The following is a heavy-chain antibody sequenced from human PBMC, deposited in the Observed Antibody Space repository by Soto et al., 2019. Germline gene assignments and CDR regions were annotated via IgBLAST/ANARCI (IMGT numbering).Heavy chain of an antibody. CDR2: IHYSGIT. CDR3: TGALLKSLDY. CDR1: GASISTSYW. Sequence: SETLSLTCAVSGASISTSYWWSWVRQSPGKGLEWIGEIHYSGITNYNPSLKSRVTISLDKSKNQFSLNLNSVTAADTAIFYCTGALLKSLDYWGLGTLVTVSS. J-gene: IGHJ4*02. V-gene: IGHV4-4*02.